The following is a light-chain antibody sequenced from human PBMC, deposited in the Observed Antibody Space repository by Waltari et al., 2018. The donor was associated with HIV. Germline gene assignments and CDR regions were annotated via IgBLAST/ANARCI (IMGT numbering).Light chain of an antibody. CDR3: SSYSANNNFDV. CDR1: SADLGDFYNH. V-gene: IGLV2-8*01. Sequence: QSALTQPASVSASPGQSITISCSGSSADLGDFYNHVSWYQQHPGKAPKLIIYEVRKRPSGVPYRFSGSKSGNTASLTVSGLQAEDEADYYCSSYSANNNFDVFGTGTKVTVL. CDR2: EVR. J-gene: IGLJ1*01.